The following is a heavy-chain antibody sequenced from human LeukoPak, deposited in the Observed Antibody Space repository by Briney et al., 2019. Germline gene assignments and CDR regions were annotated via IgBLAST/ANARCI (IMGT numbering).Heavy chain of an antibody. CDR1: GYTFTSYG. CDR2: ISAYNGNT. D-gene: IGHD3-3*01. Sequence: GASVKVSCKASGYTFTSYGISWVRQAPGQGLEWMGWISAYNGNTNYAQKLQGRVTMTTDTSTSTAYMELRGLRSDDTAVYYCAREGYDFWSGRNLYFDYWGQGTLVTVSS. V-gene: IGHV1-18*01. J-gene: IGHJ4*02. CDR3: AREGYDFWSGRNLYFDY.